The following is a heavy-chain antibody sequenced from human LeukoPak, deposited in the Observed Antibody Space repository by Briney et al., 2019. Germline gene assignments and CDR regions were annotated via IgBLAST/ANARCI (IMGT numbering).Heavy chain of an antibody. J-gene: IGHJ4*02. CDR2: ISYDGSNK. V-gene: IGHV3-30*18. CDR1: GFTFDNSW. Sequence: PGGSLRLSCAAPGFTFDNSWIHWVRQAPGKGLEWVAVISYDGSNKYYADSVKGRFTISRDNSKNTLYLQMNSLRAEDTAVYYCAKDDRTGTSFNYFDYWGQGTLVTVSS. D-gene: IGHD1-7*01. CDR3: AKDDRTGTSFNYFDY.